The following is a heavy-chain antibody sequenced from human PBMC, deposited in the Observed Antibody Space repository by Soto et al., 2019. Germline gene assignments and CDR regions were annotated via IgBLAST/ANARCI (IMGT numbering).Heavy chain of an antibody. Sequence: QVQLVQSGAEVKKPGSSVKVSCKASGGTFSSYTISWVRQAPGQGLEWMGRIIPILGIANYAQKFQGRVTITADKSTSTAYMELSSLRSEDTAVYNCARVPLRGEQLVLFNYGMDVWGQGTTVTVSS. V-gene: IGHV1-69*02. D-gene: IGHD6-6*01. CDR1: GGTFSSYT. J-gene: IGHJ6*02. CDR2: IIPILGIA. CDR3: ARVPLRGEQLVLFNYGMDV.